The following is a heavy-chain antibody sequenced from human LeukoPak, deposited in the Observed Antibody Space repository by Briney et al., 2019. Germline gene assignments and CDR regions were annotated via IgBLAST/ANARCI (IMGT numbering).Heavy chain of an antibody. CDR1: GGSISSGDYY. CDR2: IYHTGST. CDR3: ARGDSSGTENAFDI. D-gene: IGHD3-22*01. V-gene: IGHV4-31*03. J-gene: IGHJ3*02. Sequence: TSETLSLTCTVSGGSISSGDYYWTWIRQHPGKGLEWIGYIYHTGSTYYNPSLRSRVTFSVDTSKSQFSLKVNSVTAADTAVYYCARGDSSGTENAFDIWGQGTLVTVSS.